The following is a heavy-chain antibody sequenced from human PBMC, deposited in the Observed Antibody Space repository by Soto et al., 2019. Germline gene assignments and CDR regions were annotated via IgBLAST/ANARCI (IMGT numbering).Heavy chain of an antibody. J-gene: IGHJ5*02. CDR2: INPSGGT. Sequence: ASVKVSCKASGYTFTSYGISWVRQAPGQGLEWMGIINPSGGTSYAQKFQGRVTMTRDTSISTAYMELSRLRSDDTAVYYCARGSSTSPTGPWGQGTLVTVSS. D-gene: IGHD2-2*01. CDR3: ARGSSTSPTGP. V-gene: IGHV1-46*01. CDR1: GYTFTSYG.